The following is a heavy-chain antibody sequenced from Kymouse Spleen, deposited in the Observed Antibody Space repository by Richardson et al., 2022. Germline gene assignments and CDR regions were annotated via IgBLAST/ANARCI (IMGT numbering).Heavy chain of an antibody. CDR3: AGNRGSYPFDY. V-gene: IGHV4-34*01. J-gene: IGHJ4*02. CDR2: INHSGST. D-gene: IGHD1-26*01. Sequence: QVQLQQWGAGLLKPSETLSLTCAVYGGSFSGYYWSWIRQPPGKGLEWIGEINHSGSTNYNPSLKSRVTISVDTSKNQFSLKLSSVTAADTAVYYCAGNRGSYPFDYWGQGTLVTVSS. CDR1: GGSFSGYY.